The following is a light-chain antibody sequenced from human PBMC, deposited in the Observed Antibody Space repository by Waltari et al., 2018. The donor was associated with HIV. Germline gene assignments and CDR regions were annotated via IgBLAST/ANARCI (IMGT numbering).Light chain of an antibody. J-gene: IGKJ1*01. Sequence: DIQMTQSPSTLSASVGDGVTITCRASQSISSWLAWYQQKPGKAPKILIYKASSLESGVPSRFSGSGSGTEFTLTISSLQPDDFATYYCQQYDSYSWTFGQGTKVEIK. CDR3: QQYDSYSWT. V-gene: IGKV1-5*03. CDR2: KAS. CDR1: QSISSW.